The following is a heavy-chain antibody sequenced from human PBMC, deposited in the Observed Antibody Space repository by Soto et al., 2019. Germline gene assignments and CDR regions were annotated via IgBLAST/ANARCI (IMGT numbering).Heavy chain of an antibody. D-gene: IGHD2-15*01. V-gene: IGHV3-13*01. CDR2: ICTAGDT. CDR1: GFTFSGFD. J-gene: IGHJ4*02. Sequence: WGALRLSCEASGFTFSGFDMHWVRQPTGKGLEWVSTICTAGDTYYAVSVKGRFTISRDNAKNSLSLQMNSLRAGDTAVYFCARGQEVGAHFFDSWGQGTQVTVSS. CDR3: ARGQEVGAHFFDS.